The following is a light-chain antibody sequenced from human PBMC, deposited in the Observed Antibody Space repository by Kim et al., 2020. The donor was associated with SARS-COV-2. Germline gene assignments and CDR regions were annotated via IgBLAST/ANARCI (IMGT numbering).Light chain of an antibody. Sequence: GSRGKRATLSGRASQSVSSNLAWYQQKPGQAPRLLISDASTRVTGSPARFSGSGSGTEFTLTITSLQSEDFAVYYCQQYNNWLYTFGQGTKLEI. CDR2: DAS. V-gene: IGKV3-15*01. CDR1: QSVSSN. J-gene: IGKJ2*01. CDR3: QQYNNWLYT.